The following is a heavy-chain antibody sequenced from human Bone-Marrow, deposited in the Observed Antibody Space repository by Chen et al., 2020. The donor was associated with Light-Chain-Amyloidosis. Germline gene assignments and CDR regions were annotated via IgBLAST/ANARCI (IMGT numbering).Heavy chain of an antibody. V-gene: IGHV3-53*02. CDR1: GFTVSSIY. J-gene: IGHJ4*02. D-gene: IGHD6-13*01. CDR3: ARGSRAAGGLGSGYFDS. Sequence: DVQLVETGGGLIQPGGSLRLSCAASGFTVSSIYMNWVRQAPGKGPEWVEGICNDRGGGTHYPDTVRGRFAISSDNSKNTVYLQMDSLRVEDTAIYYCARGSRAAGGLGSGYFDSWGQGILVTVSS. CDR2: ICNDRGGGT.